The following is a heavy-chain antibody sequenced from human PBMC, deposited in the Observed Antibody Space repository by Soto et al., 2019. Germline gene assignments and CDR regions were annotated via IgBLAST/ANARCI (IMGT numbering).Heavy chain of an antibody. Sequence: QVHLVESGGGVVQPGRSLRLSCAASGFSFSTYGMHWVRQAPGKGLEWVAFISNDGSNKYYADSVKGRFTISRDNSKNTRYLQMNSLRAEDTAVYCCAKGFGNYGAFDYWGQGTLVTVSS. CDR3: AKGFGNYGAFDY. D-gene: IGHD1-7*01. CDR2: ISNDGSNK. J-gene: IGHJ4*02. CDR1: GFSFSTYG. V-gene: IGHV3-30*18.